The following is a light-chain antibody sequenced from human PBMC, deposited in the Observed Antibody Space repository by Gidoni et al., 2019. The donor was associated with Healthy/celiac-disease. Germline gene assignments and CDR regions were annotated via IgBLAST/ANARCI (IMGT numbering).Light chain of an antibody. CDR2: GAS. J-gene: IGKJ1*01. CDR3: QQYGSFPRT. V-gene: IGKV3-20*01. CDR1: QSVSSSY. Sequence: EIVLTQSPGTLSLSPGERATLSCRASQSVSSSYLAWYQQKPGQAPRLLIYGASSRATGIPDRFSGRGSGTDFTLTISRLEPEDFAVYYCQQYGSFPRTFGQGTKVEIK.